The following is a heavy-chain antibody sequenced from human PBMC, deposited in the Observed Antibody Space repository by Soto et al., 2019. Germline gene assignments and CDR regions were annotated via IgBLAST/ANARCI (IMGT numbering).Heavy chain of an antibody. CDR2: ISFDGSNE. CDR1: GFTFSSYA. J-gene: IGHJ6*02. V-gene: IGHV3-30-3*01. D-gene: IGHD5-12*01. Sequence: QVQLVESGGGVVRPGRSLRLSCAXSGFTFSSYAMHWVRQAPGKGLEWVAVISFDGSNEYYADSVKGRFIISRDSSKNTVSLQMNSLRAEDTAVYYCARDGGGEYSGYDYGMDVWGQGTTVTVSS. CDR3: ARDGGGEYSGYDYGMDV.